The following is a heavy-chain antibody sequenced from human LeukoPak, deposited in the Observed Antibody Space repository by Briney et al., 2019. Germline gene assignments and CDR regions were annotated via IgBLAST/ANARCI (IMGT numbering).Heavy chain of an antibody. CDR3: ARGRLRWSTRWFDP. CDR2: MNPNSGNT. V-gene: IGHV1-8*01. J-gene: IGHJ5*02. Sequence: ASVKVSCKTSGYTFTSYDINWVRQATGQGLEWMGWMNPNSGNTGYAQKFQGRVTMTRNTSISTAYMELSSLRSEDTAVYYCARGRLRWSTRWFDPWGQGTLVTVSS. D-gene: IGHD3-16*01. CDR1: GYTFTSYD.